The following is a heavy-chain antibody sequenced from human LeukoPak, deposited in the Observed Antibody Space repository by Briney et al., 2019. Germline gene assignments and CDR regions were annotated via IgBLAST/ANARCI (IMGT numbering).Heavy chain of an antibody. CDR1: GGSISGYY. J-gene: IGHJ4*02. Sequence: PSETLSLTCTVSGGSISGYYWGCIRQAAGKGLEWIGRIYSTGSSNYNPSLKSRVTMSIDTSRNQFSLKLSSVTAADTAIYYCAREHPTATATDYWGQGTLVTVSS. V-gene: IGHV4-4*07. CDR2: IYSTGSS. CDR3: AREHPTATATDY. D-gene: IGHD6-25*01.